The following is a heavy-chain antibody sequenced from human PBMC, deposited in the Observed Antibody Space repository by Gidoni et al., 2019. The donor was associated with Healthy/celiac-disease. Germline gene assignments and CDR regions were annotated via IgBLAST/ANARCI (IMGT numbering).Heavy chain of an antibody. CDR2: IIPIFGTA. V-gene: IGHV1-69*01. J-gene: IGHJ4*02. CDR1: GGTFSSYA. Sequence: QVQLAQSGAEVKKPGSSVKVSCKVSGGTFSSYAISWVRQAPGQGLGWMGGIIPIFGTANYAQKFQGRVTITADESTSTAYMELSSLRSEDTAVYYCARGDSSSWYLGYFDYWGQGTLVTVSS. CDR3: ARGDSSSWYLGYFDY. D-gene: IGHD6-13*01.